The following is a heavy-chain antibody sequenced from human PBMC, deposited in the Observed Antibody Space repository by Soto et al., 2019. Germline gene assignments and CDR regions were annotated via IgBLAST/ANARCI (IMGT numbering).Heavy chain of an antibody. CDR3: ARDEATVTTPYYYYYGMDV. D-gene: IGHD4-4*01. V-gene: IGHV3-11*05. Sequence: QVQLVESGGGLVKPGGSLRLSCAASGFTFSDYYMSWIRQAPGKGLEWVSYISSSSSYTNYADSVKGRFTISRDNAKNSLYLQMNSLRAEDTAVYYCARDEATVTTPYYYYYGMDVWGQGTTVTVSS. CDR2: ISSSSSYT. CDR1: GFTFSDYY. J-gene: IGHJ6*02.